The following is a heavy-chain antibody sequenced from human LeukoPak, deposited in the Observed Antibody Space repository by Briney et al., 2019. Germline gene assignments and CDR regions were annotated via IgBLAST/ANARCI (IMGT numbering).Heavy chain of an antibody. CDR3: ARAGYTYGLISYFDS. CDR1: GGSISSHY. V-gene: IGHV4-59*08. CDR2: AYYSGSA. Sequence: PSETLSLTCTVSGGSISSHYWSWTRQPPGKGLELIGNAYYSGSANYNPSLKGRATISVDTSTNEFSLRLSSVTAADTAIYYCARAGYTYGLISYFDSWGQGTLVTVSS. D-gene: IGHD5-18*01. J-gene: IGHJ4*02.